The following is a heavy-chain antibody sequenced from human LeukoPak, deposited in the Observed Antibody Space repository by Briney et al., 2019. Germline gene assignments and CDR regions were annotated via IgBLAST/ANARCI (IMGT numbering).Heavy chain of an antibody. D-gene: IGHD3-10*01. CDR2: INPSGGST. J-gene: IGHJ6*03. V-gene: IGHV1-46*01. Sequence: ASVKVSCKASGYTFTSYYMHWVRQAPGQGLEWMGIINPSGGSTSYAQKFQGRVTMTRDTSTSTVYMELSSLRSEDTAVYYCARSPGRRLLWFGELRYYYYYMDVWGKGTTVTISS. CDR1: GYTFTSYY. CDR3: ARSPGRRLLWFGELRYYYYYMDV.